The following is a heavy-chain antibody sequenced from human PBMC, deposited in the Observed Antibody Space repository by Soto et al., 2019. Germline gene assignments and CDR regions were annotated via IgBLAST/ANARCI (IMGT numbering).Heavy chain of an antibody. CDR3: TAGAEDSSGYYPLAFDI. J-gene: IGHJ3*02. CDR1: VYSFTSYW. D-gene: IGHD3-22*01. CDR2: IDPSDSYT. V-gene: IGHV5-10-1*01. Sequence: GESLKISCKGSVYSFTSYWISWVRQMPGKGLEWMGRIDPSDSYTNYSPSFQGHVTISADKSISTAYLQWSSLKASDTAMYYCTAGAEDSSGYYPLAFDIWGQGTMVTVSS.